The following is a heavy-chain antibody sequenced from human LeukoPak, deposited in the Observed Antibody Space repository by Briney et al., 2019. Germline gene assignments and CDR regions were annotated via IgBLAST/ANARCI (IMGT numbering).Heavy chain of an antibody. Sequence: ASVKVSCKASGYTFTSYYMHWVRQAPGQGLEWMGIINPSGGSTSYAQKFQGRVTITADKSTSTAYMELSSLRSEDTAVYYCARATGSGSKGGFDYWGQGTLVTVSS. CDR1: GYTFTSYY. D-gene: IGHD3-10*01. CDR3: ARATGSGSKGGFDY. V-gene: IGHV1-46*01. CDR2: INPSGGST. J-gene: IGHJ4*02.